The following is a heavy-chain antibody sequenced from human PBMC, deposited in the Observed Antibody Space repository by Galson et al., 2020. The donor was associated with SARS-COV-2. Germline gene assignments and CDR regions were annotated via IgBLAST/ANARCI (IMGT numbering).Heavy chain of an antibody. D-gene: IGHD6-6*01. CDR2: ISWNSGSI. Sequence: TGGSLRLSCAASGFTFDDYAMHWVRPAPGKGLEWVSGISWNSGSIGYADSVKGRFTISRDNAKNSLYLQMNSLRAEDTALYYCAKDMFPYSSSPETWGQGTLVTVSS. V-gene: IGHV3-9*01. CDR3: AKDMFPYSSSPET. J-gene: IGHJ5*02. CDR1: GFTFDDYA.